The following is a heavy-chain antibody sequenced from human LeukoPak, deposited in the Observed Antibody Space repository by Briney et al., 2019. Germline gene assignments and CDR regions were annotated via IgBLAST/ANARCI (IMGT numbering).Heavy chain of an antibody. CDR1: GFTFSNYA. CDR3: VKDRTGTYTLDY. Sequence: GGSLRLSCAATGFTFSNYATHWGRQAPGKGLEWVAFISDDGSRQHYADSVKGRFTISRDNSKNTLNLQMNSLRAEDTAVYYCVKDRTGTYTLDYWGQGTLVTVSS. J-gene: IGHJ4*02. CDR2: ISDDGSRQ. V-gene: IGHV3-30-3*01. D-gene: IGHD3-10*01.